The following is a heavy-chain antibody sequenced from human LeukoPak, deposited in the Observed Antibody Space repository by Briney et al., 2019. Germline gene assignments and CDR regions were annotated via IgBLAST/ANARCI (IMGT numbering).Heavy chain of an antibody. CDR1: GGSISSSSYY. J-gene: IGHJ5*02. CDR3: ARAAPGFRIAVATFDP. Sequence: PSETLSLTCTVSGGSISSSSYYWGWIRQPPGKGLEWIGSIYYSGSTYYNPSLKSRVTISVDTSKNQFSLKLSSVTAADTAVYYCARAAPGFRIAVATFDPWGQGTLVTVSS. D-gene: IGHD6-19*01. V-gene: IGHV4-39*07. CDR2: IYYSGST.